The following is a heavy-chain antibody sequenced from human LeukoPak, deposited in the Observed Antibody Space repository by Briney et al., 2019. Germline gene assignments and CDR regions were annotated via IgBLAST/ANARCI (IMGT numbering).Heavy chain of an antibody. J-gene: IGHJ4*02. Sequence: LETLSLTCTVSGGSVSSGSYYWSWIRQPPGKGLEWIGYIYYSGSTNYNPSLKSRVTISVDTSKNQFSLKLSSVTAADTAVYYCARVVTTYYYDSSGDYFDYWGQGTLVTVSS. CDR1: GGSVSSGSYY. CDR3: ARVVTTYYYDSSGDYFDY. D-gene: IGHD3-22*01. CDR2: IYYSGST. V-gene: IGHV4-61*01.